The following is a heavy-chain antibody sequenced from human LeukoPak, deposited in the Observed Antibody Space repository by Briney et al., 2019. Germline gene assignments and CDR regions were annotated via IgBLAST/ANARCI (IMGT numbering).Heavy chain of an antibody. Sequence: GGSLRLSCAASGFTFTTYWMGWVRQAPGKGLEWVANIKQDGSEQYYVDSVKGRFTISRDNAKNSLSLQMNSLRAEDTAVYYCAKQFQIGVNYFDYWGQGTPVTVSS. V-gene: IGHV3-7*01. D-gene: IGHD3-22*01. CDR2: IKQDGSEQ. J-gene: IGHJ4*02. CDR1: GFTFTTYW. CDR3: AKQFQIGVNYFDY.